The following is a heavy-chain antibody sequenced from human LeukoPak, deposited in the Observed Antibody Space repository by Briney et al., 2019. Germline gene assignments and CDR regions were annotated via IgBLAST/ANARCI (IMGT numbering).Heavy chain of an antibody. J-gene: IGHJ5*02. CDR1: GFTFGDYA. D-gene: IGHD1-26*01. V-gene: IGHV3-49*03. Sequence: GGSLRLSCTASGFTFGDYAMSWFRQAPGKGLEWVGFIRSKAYGGTTEYAASVKGRFTISRDDSKSIAYLQMNSLKTEDTAVYYCTRDIFIVGATSYNWFDPWGQGTLVTVSS. CDR3: TRDIFIVGATSYNWFDP. CDR2: IRSKAYGGTT.